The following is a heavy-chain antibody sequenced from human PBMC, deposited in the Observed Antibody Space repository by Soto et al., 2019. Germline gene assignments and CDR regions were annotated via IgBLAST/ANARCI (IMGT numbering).Heavy chain of an antibody. CDR1: GFTFSSYG. D-gene: IGHD6-19*01. J-gene: IGHJ2*01. Sequence: PGGSLRLSCAASGFTFSSYGMHWVRQAPGRGLEWVAVIRYGSGNNYYANSVKGRFTISRDNAKNSLYLQMNSLRAEDTAVYYCARAAAGLNRDLYFALWGRGTLVTVSS. V-gene: IGHV3-33*08. CDR3: ARAAAGLNRDLYFAL. CDR2: IRYGSGNN.